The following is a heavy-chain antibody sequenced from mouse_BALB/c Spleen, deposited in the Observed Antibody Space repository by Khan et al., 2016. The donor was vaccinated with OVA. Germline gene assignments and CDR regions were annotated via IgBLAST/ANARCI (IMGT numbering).Heavy chain of an antibody. D-gene: IGHD1-1*01. CDR1: GYSFTGYF. CDR2: INPHIGET. CDR3: ARKNGSAFDY. J-gene: IGHJ2*01. Sequence: VQLQQSGPELVKPGASVKISCKASGYSFTGYFMNWVMQSHGKSLEWIGRINPHIGETFYNQKFKDKATLTVDESSRTAHMEIRSLASEDSAVYCCARKNGSAFDYWGQGTTLTVSS. V-gene: IGHV1-20*02.